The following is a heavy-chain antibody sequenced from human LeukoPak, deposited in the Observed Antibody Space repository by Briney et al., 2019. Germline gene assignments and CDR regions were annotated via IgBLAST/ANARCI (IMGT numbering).Heavy chain of an antibody. D-gene: IGHD2-15*01. CDR2: INPNSGGT. Sequence: ASVKVSCKASGNTFTGYDMHWVRRAPGQGLEGMGWINPNSGGTNYAQTFQGRVTMTRDTSISSAYMDLSRLRSDDTAVYFCARRPQYCRGGAWYDWGQGTLVTVSS. J-gene: IGHJ4*02. CDR3: ARRPQYCRGGAWYD. V-gene: IGHV1-2*02. CDR1: GNTFTGYD.